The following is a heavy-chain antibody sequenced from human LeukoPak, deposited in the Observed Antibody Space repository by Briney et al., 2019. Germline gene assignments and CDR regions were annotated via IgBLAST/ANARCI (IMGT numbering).Heavy chain of an antibody. CDR3: AREGSSLGADY. J-gene: IGHJ4*02. D-gene: IGHD6-13*01. CDR2: IYYSGST. V-gene: IGHV4-39*07. CDR1: GVSISSSSYY. Sequence: SETLSLTCTVSGVSISSSSYYWGWIRQPPGKGLEWIGSIYYSGSTYYNPSLKSRVTISVDTSKNQFSLKLSSVTAADTAVYYCAREGSSLGADYWGQGTLVTVSS.